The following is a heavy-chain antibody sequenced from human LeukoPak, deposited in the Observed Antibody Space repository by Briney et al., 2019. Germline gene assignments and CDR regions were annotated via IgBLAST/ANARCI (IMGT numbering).Heavy chain of an antibody. J-gene: IGHJ4*02. CDR1: GFTFSNYE. CDR2: ISESGTYI. Sequence: GGSLRLSCAASGFTFSNYEMNWARQAPGKGLEWVSYISESGTYIFYAGSVKGRFTISRDNAKDSLYLQMNSLRAEDTAVYYCARGEGQYRSGGNCFSGRYFDYWGQGTLVTVSS. CDR3: ARGEGQYRSGGNCFSGRYFDY. D-gene: IGHD2-15*01. V-gene: IGHV3-48*03.